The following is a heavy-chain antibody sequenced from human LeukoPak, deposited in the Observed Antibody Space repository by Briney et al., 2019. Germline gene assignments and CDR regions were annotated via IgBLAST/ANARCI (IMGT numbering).Heavy chain of an antibody. V-gene: IGHV4-39*01. CDR3: ATREHPPQRTRGDY. D-gene: IGHD1-26*01. Sequence: SESLSLTWTASCVSITLTGYCSGWIRGPPWKGLQLIGTMSHSGTSYYNPSPHIPSSISVDKSKNQFSLNVKSVTAADTAVYYCATREHPPQRTRGDYWGPGTLVTVSS. CDR2: MSHSGTS. J-gene: IGHJ4*02. CDR1: CVSITLTGYC.